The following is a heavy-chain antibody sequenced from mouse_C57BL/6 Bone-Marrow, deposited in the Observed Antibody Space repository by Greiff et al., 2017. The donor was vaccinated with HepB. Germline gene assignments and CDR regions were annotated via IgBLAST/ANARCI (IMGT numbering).Heavy chain of an antibody. V-gene: IGHV5-12*01. J-gene: IGHJ3*01. D-gene: IGHD2-2*01. CDR2: ISNGGGST. Sequence: DVMLVESGGGLVQPGGSLKLSCAASGFTFSDYYMYWVRQTPEKRLEWVAYISNGGGSTYYPDTVKGRFTISRDNAKNTLYLQMSRLKSEDTAMYYCARSFYYGYAWFAYWGQGTLVTVSA. CDR3: ARSFYYGYAWFAY. CDR1: GFTFSDYY.